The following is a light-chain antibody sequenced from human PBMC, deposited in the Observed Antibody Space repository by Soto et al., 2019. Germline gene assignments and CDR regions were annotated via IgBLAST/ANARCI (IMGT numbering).Light chain of an antibody. CDR3: QQSYSTPSWT. V-gene: IGKV1-39*01. CDR2: AAS. Sequence: DIQMTQSPSSLSASAGDRVTITCRASRSISSYLNWYQQKPGKAPMLLIYAASSLQSGVPSRFSGSGSGTDFTLTINSLQPEDFATYYCQQSYSTPSWTFGQGTKVDIK. J-gene: IGKJ1*01. CDR1: RSISSY.